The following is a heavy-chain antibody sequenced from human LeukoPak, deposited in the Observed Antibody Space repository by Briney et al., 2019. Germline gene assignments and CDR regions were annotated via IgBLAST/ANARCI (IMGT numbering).Heavy chain of an antibody. V-gene: IGHV4-38-2*02. CDR1: GYSISSGYY. CDR3: ARASLNYYYYYYMDV. Sequence: SETLSLTCTVSGYSISSGYYWGWIRQPPGEGLEWIGSIYHSGSTYYNPSLKSRVTISVDTSKNQFSLKLSSVTAADTAVYCCARASLNYYYYYYMDVWGKGTTVTVSS. J-gene: IGHJ6*03. CDR2: IYHSGST.